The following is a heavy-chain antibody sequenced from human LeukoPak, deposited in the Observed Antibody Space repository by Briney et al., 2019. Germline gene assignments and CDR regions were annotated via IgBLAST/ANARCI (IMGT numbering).Heavy chain of an antibody. Sequence: GGSLTLSCTASGFTFGDYAMCWVRQAPGKGLEWVGFIRSKYYGGTTVYSAYVKCRFTISRHESKNTLYLQMNSLKIEDTAVYYCITAKTTYYYDSSGRTYYFDCWGQGTLVTVSS. CDR2: IRSKYYGGTT. J-gene: IGHJ4*02. CDR1: GFTFGDYA. V-gene: IGHV3-49*04. CDR3: ITAKTTYYYDSSGRTYYFDC. D-gene: IGHD3-22*01.